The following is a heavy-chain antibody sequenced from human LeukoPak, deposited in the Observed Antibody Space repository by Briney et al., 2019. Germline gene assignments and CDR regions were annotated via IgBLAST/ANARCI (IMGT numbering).Heavy chain of an antibody. CDR1: GYSFSNYW. CDR2: IYPGDSDI. D-gene: IGHD2-15*01. J-gene: IGHJ5*02. CDR3: TRGPYCSGGSCYRPQGWFDP. Sequence: GGSLKISCKGSGYSFSNYWIHWVRQMPGKGLEWMGVIYPGDSDIRYSPSFQGQVSISVDKSISTAYLQWSSLKASDTAMYYCTRGPYCSGGSCYRPQGWFDPWGQGTLVTVSS. V-gene: IGHV5-51*01.